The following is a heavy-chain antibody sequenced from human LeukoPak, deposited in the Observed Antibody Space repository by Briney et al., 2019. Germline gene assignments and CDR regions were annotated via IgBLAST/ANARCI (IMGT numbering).Heavy chain of an antibody. CDR2: IKQDGSDK. Sequence: PGGSLRLSCAASGFIFSNHWMGWVRQARGKGLEWVANIKQDGSDKYYVDSVTGRFTISRDNAQSSLFLQMNNLTAEDPAVYYCARWAKSFDLWGPGALVTVSS. V-gene: IGHV3-7*01. CDR3: ARWAKSFDL. J-gene: IGHJ4*02. CDR1: GFIFSNHW.